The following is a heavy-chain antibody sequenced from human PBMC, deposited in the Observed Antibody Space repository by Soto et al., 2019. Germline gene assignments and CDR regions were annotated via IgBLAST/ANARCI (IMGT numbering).Heavy chain of an antibody. CDR1: GGSISSGGYY. D-gene: IGHD6-13*01. CDR2: IYYSGST. J-gene: IGHJ4*02. V-gene: IGHV4-31*03. Sequence: PSETLSLTCTVSGGSISSGGYYWSWIRQHPGKGLEWIGYIYYSGSTYYNPSLKSRVTISVDTSKNQFSLKLTSVTAADTAVYYCARPGASRWFYFDSWGQGSQVTVSS. CDR3: ARPGASRWFYFDS.